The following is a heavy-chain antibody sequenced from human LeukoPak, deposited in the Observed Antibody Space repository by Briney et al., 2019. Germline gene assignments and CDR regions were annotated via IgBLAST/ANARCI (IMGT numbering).Heavy chain of an antibody. CDR1: GFTFNTYA. D-gene: IGHD3-22*01. J-gene: IGHJ4*02. CDR2: ISVSGGRA. Sequence: GGSLRLSCVASGFTFNTYAMSWVRQAPGKGLEWVSGISVSGGRADYADSVKGRFTISRDNSKNTLYLQMNSLRAEDTAVYYCAKRGPGYDKSTYPPHYFDYWGQGTLVTVSS. CDR3: AKRGPGYDKSTYPPHYFDY. V-gene: IGHV3-23*01.